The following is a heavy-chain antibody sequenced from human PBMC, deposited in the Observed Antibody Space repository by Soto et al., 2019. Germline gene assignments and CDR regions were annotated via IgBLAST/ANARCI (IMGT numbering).Heavy chain of an antibody. CDR2: IYYTGST. V-gene: IGHV4-61*08. CDR1: GGSISSGGYY. Sequence: SETLSLTCTVSGGSISSGGYYWSWIRQHPGKGLEWIGYIYYTGSTNYNPSLKSRVTISVDRSKNQFSLRLRSVTAADTAVYYCAMAKTTFYNWFDPWGQGTLVTVSS. J-gene: IGHJ5*02. D-gene: IGHD3-16*01. CDR3: AMAKTTFYNWFDP.